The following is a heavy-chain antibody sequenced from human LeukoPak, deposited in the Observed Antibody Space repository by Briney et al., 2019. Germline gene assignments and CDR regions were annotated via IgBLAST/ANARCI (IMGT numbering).Heavy chain of an antibody. CDR3: AKRGDSSGYFTAYYYYGMDV. CDR2: ISDDGNNK. Sequence: PGGSLRLSCAASGFTFSSYGMHWVRQAPGKGLEWVAVISDDGNNKYYADSVKGRFTISRDNSKNTLYLQMNSLRVEDTAVYYCAKRGDSSGYFTAYYYYGMDVWGQGTTVTVSS. V-gene: IGHV3-30*18. D-gene: IGHD3-22*01. CDR1: GFTFSSYG. J-gene: IGHJ6*02.